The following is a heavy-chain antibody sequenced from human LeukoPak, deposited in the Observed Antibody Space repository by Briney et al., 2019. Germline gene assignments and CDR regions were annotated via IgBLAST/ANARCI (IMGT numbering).Heavy chain of an antibody. V-gene: IGHV3-15*07. Sequence: GGSLRLSCAVSGLTLSNVWMNWVRQAPGKGLEWVGRIRSQTAGGTTDFAAPVKGRFSILRDDSKNSLYLQMNSLTSEDTAVYYCAHGSAQYYEYWGQGTLVTVSS. CDR1: GLTLSNVW. CDR2: IRSQTAGGTT. CDR3: AHGSAQYYEY. D-gene: IGHD2-15*01. J-gene: IGHJ1*01.